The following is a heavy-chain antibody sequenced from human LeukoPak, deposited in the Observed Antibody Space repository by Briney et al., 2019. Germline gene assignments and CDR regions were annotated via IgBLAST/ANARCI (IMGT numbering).Heavy chain of an antibody. CDR3: ARITGIEAAGDY. V-gene: IGHV3-7*04. CDR1: GFTFSTYW. D-gene: IGHD6-13*01. CDR2: IRHDGSEK. Sequence: GGSLRLSCAASGFTFSTYWMSWVRQAPGRGLEWVANIRHDGSEKFYVDSVRGRFTISRDNAKNSLYLQLNSLRAEDTALYYCARITGIEAAGDYWGQGTLVAVSS. J-gene: IGHJ4*02.